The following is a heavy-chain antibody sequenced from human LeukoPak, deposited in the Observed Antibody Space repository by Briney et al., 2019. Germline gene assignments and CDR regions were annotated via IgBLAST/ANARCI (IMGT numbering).Heavy chain of an antibody. D-gene: IGHD3-9*01. V-gene: IGHV3-53*01. CDR1: GFTVSSNY. J-gene: IGHJ5*02. Sequence: GGSLRLSCAASGFTVSSNYMSWVRQAPGKGLEWVSVIYSGGGTYYADSVKGRFTISRDNSKNTLYLQMNSLRAEDTAVYYCAGAITHYDILTGYNHWGQGTLVTVSS. CDR3: AGAITHYDILTGYNH. CDR2: IYSGGGT.